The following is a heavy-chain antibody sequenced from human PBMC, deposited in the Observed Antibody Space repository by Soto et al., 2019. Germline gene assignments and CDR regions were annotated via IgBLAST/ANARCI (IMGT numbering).Heavy chain of an antibody. CDR3: VRDNPGYSRCADD. CDR2: IKSKPAGGTT. V-gene: IGHV3-15*07. D-gene: IGHD5-12*01. J-gene: IGHJ4*02. Sequence: EVQLVESGGGLVKPGGSLRLTCAASGFSFSDAWMNWVRQVPGKGVEWVGHIKSKPAGGTTDYAAPVKGRSAISSDDSKNTVYLQMNSLRTEDTALYYGVRDNPGYSRCADDWGQGTLVTVSS. CDR1: GFSFSDAW.